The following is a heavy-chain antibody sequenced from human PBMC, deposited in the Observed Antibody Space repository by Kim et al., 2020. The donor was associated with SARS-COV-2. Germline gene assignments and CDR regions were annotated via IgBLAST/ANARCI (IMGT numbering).Heavy chain of an antibody. CDR3: ARDPPYYDILTGYYTDY. D-gene: IGHD3-9*01. Sequence: GGSLRLSCAASGFTFSSYGMHWVRQAPGKGLEWVAVIWYDGSNKYYADSVKGRFTISRDNSKNTLYLQMNSLRAEDTAVYYCARDPPYYDILTGYYTDYWGQGTLVTVSS. CDR1: GFTFSSYG. J-gene: IGHJ4*02. V-gene: IGHV3-33*01. CDR2: IWYDGSNK.